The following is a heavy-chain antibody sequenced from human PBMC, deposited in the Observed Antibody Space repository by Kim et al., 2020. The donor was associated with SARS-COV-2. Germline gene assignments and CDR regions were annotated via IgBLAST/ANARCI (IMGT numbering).Heavy chain of an antibody. CDR2: ISWNSGSI. V-gene: IGHV3-9*01. Sequence: GGSLRLSCAASGFTFDDYAMHWVRQAPGKGLEWVSGISWNSGSIGYADSVKGRFTISRDNAKNSLYLQMNSLRAEDTALYYCAKDMSEYSGPTQFDYWGQGTLVTVTS. D-gene: IGHD5-12*01. CDR1: GFTFDDYA. CDR3: AKDMSEYSGPTQFDY. J-gene: IGHJ4*02.